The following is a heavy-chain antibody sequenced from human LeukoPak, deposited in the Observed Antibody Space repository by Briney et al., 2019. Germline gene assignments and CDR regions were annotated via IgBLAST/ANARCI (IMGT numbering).Heavy chain of an antibody. CDR2: ISDAGAIT. CDR3: ARGGTTWHGSDS. V-gene: IGHV3-23*01. D-gene: IGHD1-14*01. Sequence: GGSLRLSCAASGFTFSSYAMSWVRQAPGKGLEWVSGISDAGAITYYADSVKGRFTISRSQSTNTLYLQMDSLRAEDTSLYYCARGGTTWHGSDSWGQGTLVTVSS. CDR1: GFTFSSYA. J-gene: IGHJ4*02.